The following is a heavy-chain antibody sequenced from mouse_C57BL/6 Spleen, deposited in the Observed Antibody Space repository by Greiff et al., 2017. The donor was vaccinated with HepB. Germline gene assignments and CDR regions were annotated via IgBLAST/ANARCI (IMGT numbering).Heavy chain of an antibody. J-gene: IGHJ3*01. V-gene: IGHV1-81*01. Sequence: VKLMESGAELARPGASVKLSCKASGYTFTSYGISWVKQRTGQGLEWIGEIYPRSGNTYYNEKFKGKATLTVDKSSSTAFMELRSLTSEDSAVYFCARLGLLAWFAYWGQGTLVTVSA. CDR2: IYPRSGNT. CDR3: ARLGLLAWFAY. D-gene: IGHD1-1*01. CDR1: GYTFTSYG.